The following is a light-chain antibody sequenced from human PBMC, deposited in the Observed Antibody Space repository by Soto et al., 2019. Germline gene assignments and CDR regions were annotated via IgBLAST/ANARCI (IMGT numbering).Light chain of an antibody. Sequence: QSVLTQSPSASGTPGQTVTISCSGSSSNIGSSFVNWYQHVPGTAPKLLIYRDNERLSGFPDRFSASKSVTSASLVISGLQSEDEADYYCSSWDVSLNGVVFGGGTTVTVL. CDR2: RDN. CDR3: SSWDVSLNGVV. CDR1: SSNIGSSF. V-gene: IGLV1-44*01. J-gene: IGLJ2*01.